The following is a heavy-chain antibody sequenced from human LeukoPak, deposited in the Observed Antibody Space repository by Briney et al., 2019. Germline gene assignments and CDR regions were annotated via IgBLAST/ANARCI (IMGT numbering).Heavy chain of an antibody. J-gene: IGHJ4*02. CDR2: ISYDGSNK. CDR1: GFTFSSYG. Sequence: GGSLRLSCAASGFTFSSYGMHWVRQAPGKGLEWVAVISYDGSNKYYADSVKGRFTISRDNAKNSLYLQMNSLRDEDTAVYYCARSGNYDCWGQGTLVTVSS. D-gene: IGHD1-1*01. V-gene: IGHV3-33*08. CDR3: ARSGNYDC.